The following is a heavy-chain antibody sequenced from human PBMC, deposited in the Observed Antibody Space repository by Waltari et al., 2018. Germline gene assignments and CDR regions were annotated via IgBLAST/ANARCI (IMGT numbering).Heavy chain of an antibody. Sequence: QLQLQESGPGLVKPSETLSLPCTVSGGSISSSSYSWGWTRQPPGKGLEWIGSIYYSGRTYYNPSLKSRVTISVDTSKNQFSLKLSSVTAADTAVYYCARRGIAVAGTIYWGQGTLVTVSS. J-gene: IGHJ4*02. D-gene: IGHD6-19*01. CDR2: IYYSGRT. V-gene: IGHV4-39*01. CDR3: ARRGIAVAGTIY. CDR1: GGSISSSSYS.